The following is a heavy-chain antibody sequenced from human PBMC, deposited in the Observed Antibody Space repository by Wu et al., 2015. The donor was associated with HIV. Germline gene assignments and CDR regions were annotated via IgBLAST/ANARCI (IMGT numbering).Heavy chain of an antibody. CDR3: AREPTPSSSGWYFVY. CDR2: ISAYNGHT. V-gene: IGHV1-18*01. D-gene: IGHD6-19*01. Sequence: QVQLVQSGTEVKKTGASVKVSCQASGYKFTNFGISWVRQAPGQGLEWIGWISAYNGHTNYAPKFQGRVTMTTDTTTSTAHMEMRSLRSDDTAVYYCAREPTPSSSGWYFVYWGQGTLVTVSS. CDR1: GYKFTNFG. J-gene: IGHJ4*02.